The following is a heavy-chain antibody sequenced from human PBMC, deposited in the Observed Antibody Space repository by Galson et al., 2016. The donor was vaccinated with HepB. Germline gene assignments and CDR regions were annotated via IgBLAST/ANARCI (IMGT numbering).Heavy chain of an antibody. V-gene: IGHV3-7*03. CDR2: IKPDGSEK. CDR1: GFTFSNYW. D-gene: IGHD3-22*01. CDR3: ALYYYDSSGFLEYFQH. Sequence: SLRLSCATSGFTFSNYWMSWVRQAPGKGLEWVANIKPDGSEKYYVDSLKGRFTISRDNDKNSQYLQMNSLRAEDTAVYYCALYYYDSSGFLEYFQHWGQGTRVTVSS. J-gene: IGHJ1*01.